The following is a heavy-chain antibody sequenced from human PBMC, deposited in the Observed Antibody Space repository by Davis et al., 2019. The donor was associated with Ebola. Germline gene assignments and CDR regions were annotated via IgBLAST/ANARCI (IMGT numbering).Heavy chain of an antibody. V-gene: IGHV3-33*08. Sequence: PGGSLRLSCAASGFTFSSYAMHWVRQAPGKGLEWVAVIWYDGSNKYYADSVKGRFTISRDNAKNSLYLQMNSLRDEDTAVYYCAGPRRLGDRPDAFDIWGQGTMVTVSS. D-gene: IGHD2-21*01. CDR1: GFTFSSYA. CDR3: AGPRRLGDRPDAFDI. J-gene: IGHJ3*02. CDR2: IWYDGSNK.